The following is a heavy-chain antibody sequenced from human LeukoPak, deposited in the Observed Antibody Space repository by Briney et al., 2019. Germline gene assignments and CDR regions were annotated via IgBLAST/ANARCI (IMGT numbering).Heavy chain of an antibody. CDR1: GGSISSYY. J-gene: IGHJ4*02. Sequence: SETLSLTCTVSGGSISSYYWSWIRQPPGKGLEWIGYIYYSGSTNYNPSLKSRVTISVDTSKNQFSLKLSSVTAADTAVYYCARAGAIVALGYWGQGTLVTVSS. V-gene: IGHV4-59*01. CDR2: IYYSGST. D-gene: IGHD3-22*01. CDR3: ARAGAIVALGY.